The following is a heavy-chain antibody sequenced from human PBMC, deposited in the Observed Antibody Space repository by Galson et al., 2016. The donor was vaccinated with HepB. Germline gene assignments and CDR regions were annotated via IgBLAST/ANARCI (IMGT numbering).Heavy chain of an antibody. V-gene: IGHV3-33*01. CDR3: VRDLDY. J-gene: IGHJ4*02. CDR1: GFTFSNYG. Sequence: SLRLSCAASGFTFSNYGMHWVRQAPGKGLEWVAVIWYDGSNKYNSDSVKGRFTISRDNSRNTLFLQMSSLRVEDTALYYCVRDLDYWGQGTLVTVSS. CDR2: IWYDGSNK.